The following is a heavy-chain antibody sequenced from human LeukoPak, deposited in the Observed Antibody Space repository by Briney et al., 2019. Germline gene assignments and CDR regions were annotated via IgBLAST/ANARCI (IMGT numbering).Heavy chain of an antibody. CDR1: GGSFSGYY. CDR3: ARDGSWYVGAFDI. D-gene: IGHD6-13*01. V-gene: IGHV4-4*07. Sequence: SETLSLTCTVSGGSFSGYYWSWIRQPAGKGLEWIGRIYTSGSTNYNPSLKSRVTMSVDTSKNQFSLKLSSVTAADTAVYYCARDGSWYVGAFDIWGQGTMVTVSS. J-gene: IGHJ3*02. CDR2: IYTSGST.